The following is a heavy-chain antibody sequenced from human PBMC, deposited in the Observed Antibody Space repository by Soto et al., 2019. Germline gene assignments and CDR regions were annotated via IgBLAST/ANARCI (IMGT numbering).Heavy chain of an antibody. J-gene: IGHJ4*02. CDR3: ARELRGYYDSSGYYYYFDY. V-gene: IGHV4-31*03. Sequence: SETLSLTCTVSGGSISSGGYYWSWIRQHPGKGLEWIGYIYYSGSTYYNPSLKSRVTISVDTSKNQFSLKLSSVTAADTAVYYCARELRGYYDSSGYYYYFDYWGQGTLVTVPQ. CDR1: GGSISSGGYY. D-gene: IGHD3-22*01. CDR2: IYYSGST.